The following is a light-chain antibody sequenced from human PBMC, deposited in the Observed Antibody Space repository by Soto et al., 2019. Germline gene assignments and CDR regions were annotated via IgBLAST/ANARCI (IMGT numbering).Light chain of an antibody. V-gene: IGKV1D-8*01. Sequence: VISMTQSPSLLSASTGDRVTISCRMSQDIKNYLAWYQQRPGKAPALLIYSASTLQNGVPSRFSGSWSGTDCTLTISRLQSEDFATYYCQQYYSFPCTFGTGTKVDV. J-gene: IGKJ3*01. CDR3: QQYYSFPCT. CDR1: QDIKNY. CDR2: SAS.